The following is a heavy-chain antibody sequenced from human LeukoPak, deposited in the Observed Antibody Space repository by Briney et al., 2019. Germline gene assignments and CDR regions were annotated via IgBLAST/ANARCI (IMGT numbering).Heavy chain of an antibody. CDR3: AGAYYYDSSGYYYFDY. CDR2: IHYSGST. J-gene: IGHJ4*02. V-gene: IGHV4-59*12. D-gene: IGHD3-22*01. Sequence: SETLSLTCTVSGGSISSYYWSWIRQPPGKGLEWIGYIHYSGSTNYNPSLKSRVTISVDTSKNQFSLKLSSVTAADTAVYYCAGAYYYDSSGYYYFDYWGQGTLVTVSS. CDR1: GGSISSYY.